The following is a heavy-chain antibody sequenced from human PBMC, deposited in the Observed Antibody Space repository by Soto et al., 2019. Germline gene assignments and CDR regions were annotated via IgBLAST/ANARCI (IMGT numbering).Heavy chain of an antibody. CDR1: GGSFSGYY. Sequence: PSETLSLTCAVYGGSFSGYYWSWIRQPPGKGLEWIGEINHGGSTNYNPSLKSRVTISVDTSKNQFSLKLSSVTAADTAVYYCARVGDFWSGYPYYFDYWGQGTLVTVSS. CDR3: ARVGDFWSGYPYYFDY. CDR2: INHGGST. D-gene: IGHD3-3*01. J-gene: IGHJ4*02. V-gene: IGHV4-34*01.